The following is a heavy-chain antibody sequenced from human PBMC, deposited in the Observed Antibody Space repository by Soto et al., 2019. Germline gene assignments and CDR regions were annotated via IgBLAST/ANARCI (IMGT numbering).Heavy chain of an antibody. V-gene: IGHV3-30*03. CDR3: AGGQYSFDY. Sequence: QVQLVESGGGVVQSGTSLRLSCAASGFPFSSYGMHWVRQAPGKGLEWVAQISYDGSNKFYADSVKGRFTISRDNSKNTLYLQMSSLRAEDTAVYYCAGGQYSFDYCGQGTVVSVSS. D-gene: IGHD2-15*01. CDR1: GFPFSSYG. J-gene: IGHJ4*02. CDR2: ISYDGSNK.